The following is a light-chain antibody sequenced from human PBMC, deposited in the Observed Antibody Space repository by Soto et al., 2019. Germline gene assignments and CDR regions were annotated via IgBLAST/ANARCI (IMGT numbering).Light chain of an antibody. V-gene: IGKV4-1*01. CDR1: QSVLSSSNNKNY. J-gene: IGKJ4*01. Sequence: DFVMTQSPDSLAVSLGERATINCKSSQSVLSSSNNKNYLAWYQREPGQPPKLLIYWASTRESGVPDRFSGSGSGTDFTLTISSLQAEDVEVYYCQQYYSTPLTFGGGTKVEIK. CDR2: WAS. CDR3: QQYYSTPLT.